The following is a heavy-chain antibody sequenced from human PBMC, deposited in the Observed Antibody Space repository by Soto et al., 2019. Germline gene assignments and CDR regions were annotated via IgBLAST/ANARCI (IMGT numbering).Heavy chain of an antibody. CDR2: MNPNSCNT. CDR3: ARGLTTGTIVVVPAANWFDP. V-gene: IGHV1-8*02. J-gene: IGHJ5*02. D-gene: IGHD2-2*01. CDR1: GYTFTSYD. Sequence: ASVKVSCKASGYTFTSYDINWVRQATGQGLEWMGWMNPNSCNTGYAQKFQGRVTMTRNTSISTAYMELSSLRSEDTAVYYCARGLTTGTIVVVPAANWFDPWGQGTLVTVSS.